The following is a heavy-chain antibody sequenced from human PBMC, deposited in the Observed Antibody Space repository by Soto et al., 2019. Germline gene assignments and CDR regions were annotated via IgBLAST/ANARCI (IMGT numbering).Heavy chain of an antibody. CDR1: GGSISSYS. V-gene: IGHV4-59*01. J-gene: IGHJ5*02. CDR3: ARGGSGWYTP. Sequence: TLSLTCTVSGGSISSYSWNWIRQPPGKGLQWIGYIYYSGSTSYNPSLKSRVTISVDTSKNQFSLKLSSVTAADTAVYYCARGGSGWYTPWGQGTRVTVSS. CDR2: IYYSGST. D-gene: IGHD6-19*01.